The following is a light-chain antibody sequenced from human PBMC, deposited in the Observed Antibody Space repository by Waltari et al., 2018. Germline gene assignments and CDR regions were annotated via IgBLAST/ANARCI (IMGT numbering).Light chain of an antibody. V-gene: IGLV2-23*01. Sequence: QSALTQPASVSGSPGQSITISCPGTSSDVGSYNFVSRYQQHPGKAPRIIIYAGTKRPSGISKRVSGSKSGHTAFLTSSGGQAEDEADYYCCSYVGSTTPWVFGGGTKLTVL. CDR2: AGT. CDR3: CSYVGSTTPWV. J-gene: IGLJ3*02. CDR1: SSDVGSYNF.